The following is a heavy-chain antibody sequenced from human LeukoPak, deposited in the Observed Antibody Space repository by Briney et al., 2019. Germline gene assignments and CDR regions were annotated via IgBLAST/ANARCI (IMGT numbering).Heavy chain of an antibody. D-gene: IGHD3-22*01. V-gene: IGHV3-7*01. CDR1: GFTFSSYW. J-gene: IGHJ4*02. CDR2: IKQDGSEK. Sequence: GGSLRLSCAASGFTFSSYWMSWVRQAPGKGLEWVANIKQDGSEKYYVDSVKGRFTISRDNAKNSLYLQMNSLRAEDTAVYYCARAMWGPYYYDSSGYYYPDYWGQGTLVTVSS. CDR3: ARAMWGPYYYDSSGYYYPDY.